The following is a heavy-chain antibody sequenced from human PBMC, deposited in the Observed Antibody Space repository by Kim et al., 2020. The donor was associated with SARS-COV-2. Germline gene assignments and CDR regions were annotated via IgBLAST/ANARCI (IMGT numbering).Heavy chain of an antibody. CDR2: VYTSGSP. CDR3: AGGREHTPYFDY. V-gene: IGHV4-4*07. Sequence: SETLSLTCTVPGGYISSHYWCWVRQPAGKGLEWIGRVYTSGSPTYNPSLRARVTMSVDTSKNQFSLKLTSVTAADTAVYFCAGGREHTPYFDYWGQGVLVTVSS. J-gene: IGHJ4*02. CDR1: GGYISSHY. D-gene: IGHD1-26*01.